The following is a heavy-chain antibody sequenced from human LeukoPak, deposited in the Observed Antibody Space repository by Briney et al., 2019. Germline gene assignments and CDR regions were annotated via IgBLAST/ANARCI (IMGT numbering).Heavy chain of an antibody. J-gene: IGHJ4*02. CDR3: ARERTTIVSGTTIGAY. CDR1: GFTFSDYY. CDR2: ITGSGDTI. Sequence: GGSLRLSCAASGFTFSDYYMSWIRQAPGKGLEWISYITGSGDTIYYADSVKGRFTISRDNAKNSLFLQMNSLTAEDTAVYYCARERTTIVSGTTIGAYWGQGTLVTVSS. V-gene: IGHV3-11*04. D-gene: IGHD2/OR15-2a*01.